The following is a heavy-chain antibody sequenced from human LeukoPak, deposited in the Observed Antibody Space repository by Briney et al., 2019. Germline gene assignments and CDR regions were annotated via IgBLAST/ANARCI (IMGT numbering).Heavy chain of an antibody. CDR2: INPNSGGR. Sequence: ASVKVSCKASGYTFTGYYMHWVRQAPGQGLEWMGWINPNSGGRNYAQKFQGRVTMTRDTSISTAYMELSRLRSDDTAVYYCAREMTTVTTLGSFDYWGQGTLVTVSS. D-gene: IGHD4-17*01. J-gene: IGHJ4*02. CDR3: AREMTTVTTLGSFDY. CDR1: GYTFTGYY. V-gene: IGHV1-2*02.